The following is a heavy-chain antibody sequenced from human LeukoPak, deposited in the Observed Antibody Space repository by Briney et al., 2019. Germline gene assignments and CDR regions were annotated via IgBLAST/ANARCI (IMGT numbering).Heavy chain of an antibody. CDR3: ARELAY. Sequence: GGSLRLSCAASGLTFSSYTMNWVRQAPGKGLEWVSYISSDSGAIYYADSVKGRFTISRDNAQKSLYLQMNSLRAEDTAVYYCARELAYWGQGALVTVSS. CDR1: GLTFSSYT. CDR2: ISSDSGAI. V-gene: IGHV3-48*01. J-gene: IGHJ4*02.